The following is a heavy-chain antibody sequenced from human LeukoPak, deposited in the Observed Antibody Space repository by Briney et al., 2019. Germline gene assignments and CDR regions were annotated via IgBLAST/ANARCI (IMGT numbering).Heavy chain of an antibody. CDR1: GFTFNTYA. CDR2: ISSNGCGT. CDR3: VKTIAVAGDFDY. D-gene: IGHD6-19*01. V-gene: IGHV3-64D*09. J-gene: IGHJ4*02. Sequence: PGGSLRLSCSASGFTFNTYAMHWVRQAPGKGLEYVSAISSNGCGTYYADSVKGRFTISRDNSKNTLYLQMSSLRAEDTAVYYCVKTIAVAGDFDYWGQGTLVTVSS.